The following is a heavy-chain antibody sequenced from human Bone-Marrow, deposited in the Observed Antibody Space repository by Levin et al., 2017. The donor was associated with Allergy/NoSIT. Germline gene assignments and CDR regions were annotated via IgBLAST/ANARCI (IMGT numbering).Heavy chain of an antibody. CDR2: ISSSSGDT. CDR3: ARDSTAAAGSGGGY. CDR1: GFTFRRHS. V-gene: IGHV3-21*05. D-gene: IGHD6-13*01. Sequence: GESLKISCSVSGFTFRRHSMNWVRQAPGRGLEWLSYISSSSGDTYYADSVKGRFTISRDNGKNSLYLQMNSLRVEDTAIYYCARDSTAAAGSGGGYWGQGTLVTVS. J-gene: IGHJ4*02.